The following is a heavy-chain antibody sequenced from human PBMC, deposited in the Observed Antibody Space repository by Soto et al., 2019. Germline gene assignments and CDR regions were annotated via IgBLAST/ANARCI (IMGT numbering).Heavy chain of an antibody. CDR1: GFTFTNYG. V-gene: IGHV3-23*01. CDR3: ANSFTQSNVWRAYRHKTHFDY. D-gene: IGHD3-16*02. J-gene: IGHJ4*02. CDR2: ISGAGDTT. Sequence: EVRLLESGGGLVQPGGSLRLSCEGSGFTFTNYGMDWVRQAPGKGLEWISFISGAGDTTYYADSVKGRFIISRDNSKNTLYLQMNSLRAEDTALYYWANSFTQSNVWRAYRHKTHFDYWGQGALVTVTA.